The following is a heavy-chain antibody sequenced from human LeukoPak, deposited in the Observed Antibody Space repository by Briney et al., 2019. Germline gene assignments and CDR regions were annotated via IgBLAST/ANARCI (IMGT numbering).Heavy chain of an antibody. V-gene: IGHV1-69*05. CDR3: ARRGYCSSTSCSPNWFDP. Sequence: SVKLSCKASGATFSSYAISWGRQAPGQGLEWMGGIIPIFGTANYEQRFQGRVTITTDEATSTANMELSSLRSEDTAVYYCARRGYCSSTSCSPNWFDPWGQGTLVTVSS. CDR2: IIPIFGTA. CDR1: GATFSSYA. D-gene: IGHD2-2*01. J-gene: IGHJ5*02.